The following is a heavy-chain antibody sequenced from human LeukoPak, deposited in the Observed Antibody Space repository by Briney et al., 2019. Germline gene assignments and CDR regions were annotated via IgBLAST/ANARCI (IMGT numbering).Heavy chain of an antibody. CDR2: IYTSGTT. J-gene: IGHJ2*01. D-gene: IGHD4-17*01. CDR1: GGSISSYY. Sequence: TPSETLSLTCTVSGGSISSYYWSWIRQPAGKGLEWIGRIYTSGTTHYNPSLKSRVTISVDTSKDQFSLRLRSVTAADTAVYYCARVVNDYAIRYFDLWGRGTLVPVSS. V-gene: IGHV4-4*07. CDR3: ARVVNDYAIRYFDL.